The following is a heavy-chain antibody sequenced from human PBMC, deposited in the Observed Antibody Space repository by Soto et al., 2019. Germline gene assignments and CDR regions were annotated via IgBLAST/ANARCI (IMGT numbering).Heavy chain of an antibody. CDR2: INRSGST. Sequence: SETLSLTCAVYGGSFSGYYWSWIRQPPGKGLEWIGEINRSGSTNYNPSLKSRVTISVDTSKNQFSLKLSSVTAADTAVYYCARGVRGVAAPKAGYFQHWGQGTLVTVSS. V-gene: IGHV4-34*01. D-gene: IGHD2-15*01. CDR1: GGSFSGYY. J-gene: IGHJ1*01. CDR3: ARGVRGVAAPKAGYFQH.